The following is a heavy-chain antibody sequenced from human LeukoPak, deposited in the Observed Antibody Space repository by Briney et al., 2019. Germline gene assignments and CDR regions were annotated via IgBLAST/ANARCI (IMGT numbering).Heavy chain of an antibody. CDR2: IYYSGST. D-gene: IGHD3-3*01. CDR1: GGSISSSSYY. Sequence: SETLSLTCTVSGGSISSSSYYWGWIRQPPGKGLEWIGSIYYSGSTYYNPSLKSRLTISVDTSKNQFSLKLSSVTAADTAVYYCARHILRFLEWLFPPDAFDIWGQGTMVTVSS. V-gene: IGHV4-39*01. J-gene: IGHJ3*02. CDR3: ARHILRFLEWLFPPDAFDI.